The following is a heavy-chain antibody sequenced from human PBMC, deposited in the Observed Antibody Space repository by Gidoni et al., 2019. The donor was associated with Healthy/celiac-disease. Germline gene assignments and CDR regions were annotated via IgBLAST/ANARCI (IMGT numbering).Heavy chain of an antibody. CDR1: GGTFSTYA. J-gene: IGHJ4*02. D-gene: IGHD3-10*01. Sequence: QVQLVQSGAEVKKPGSSVKVSCKASGGTFSTYAITWVRQAPGQGLEWMGGSIPIFGIANYAQKFQGRVTITADKSSSTAYMELSSRRSEDTAVYYCARGGSGAHFDYWGQGTLVTVSS. CDR3: ARGGSGAHFDY. V-gene: IGHV1-69*17. CDR2: SIPIFGIA.